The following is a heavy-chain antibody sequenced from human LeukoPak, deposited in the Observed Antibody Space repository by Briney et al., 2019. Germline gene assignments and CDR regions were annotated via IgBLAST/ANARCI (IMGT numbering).Heavy chain of an antibody. CDR1: GGSISSYY. CDR3: ARALLQWQLLWYFDF. D-gene: IGHD1-26*01. V-gene: IGHV4-4*07. Sequence: SETLSLTCTVSGGSISSYYWSWIRQPAGKGLEWIGRIYTSGSTNYNPSLKSRVTMSVDTSKNQFSLKVNSVTAADTAVYYCARALLQWQLLWYFDFWGQGILVTVSS. J-gene: IGHJ4*02. CDR2: IYTSGST.